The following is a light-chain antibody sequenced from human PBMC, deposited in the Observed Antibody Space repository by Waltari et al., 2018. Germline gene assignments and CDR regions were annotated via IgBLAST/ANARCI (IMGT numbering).Light chain of an antibody. V-gene: IGLV1-47*01. Sequence: QSVLTQPPSASGTPGQKVTISCNGSSSNIGSNYVYWYQQLPGTAPKLLIFKNNQRPSGVPDRFSYSKSGTSSSLAINGLRSEDEADYYCAAWDDSLSGLVLGGGTKVTVL. CDR2: KNN. CDR1: SSNIGSNY. CDR3: AAWDDSLSGLV. J-gene: IGLJ3*02.